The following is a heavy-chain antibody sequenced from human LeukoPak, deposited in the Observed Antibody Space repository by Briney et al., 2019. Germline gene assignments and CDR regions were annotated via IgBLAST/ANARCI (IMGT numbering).Heavy chain of an antibody. CDR3: ARGYDSGSYFDY. CDR2: MNPNSGNT. V-gene: IGHV1-8*02. Sequence: ASVKVSCKASGYTFTSYDINWVRQATGQGLEWMGWMNPNSGNTGYAQKFQGRVTMTRDTSISTAYMELSRLRSDDTAVYYCARGYDSGSYFDYWGQGTLVTVSS. J-gene: IGHJ4*02. CDR1: GYTFTSYD. D-gene: IGHD1-26*01.